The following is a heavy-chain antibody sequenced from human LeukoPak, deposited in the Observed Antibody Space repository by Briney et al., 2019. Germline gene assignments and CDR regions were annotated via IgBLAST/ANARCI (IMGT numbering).Heavy chain of an antibody. Sequence: GASAKVSCKASGGTFSSYAISWVRQAPGQGLEWMGGIIPILGIANYAQKFQGRVTITADKSTSTAYMELSSLRSEDTAVYYCARDPGSGYDTALDYWGQGPLVTVSS. J-gene: IGHJ4*02. V-gene: IGHV1-69*10. CDR3: ARDPGSGYDTALDY. CDR1: GGTFSSYA. CDR2: IIPILGIA. D-gene: IGHD5-12*01.